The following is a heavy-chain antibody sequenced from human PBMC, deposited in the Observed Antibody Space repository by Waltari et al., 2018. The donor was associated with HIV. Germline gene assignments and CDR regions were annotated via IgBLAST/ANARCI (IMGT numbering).Heavy chain of an antibody. J-gene: IGHJ4*02. CDR3: ARASHYIEFSTFDGDYYFDL. D-gene: IGHD3-9*01. CDR1: GFSVRNHW. Sequence: VQLVESGGGSIKTGGSLRLSCAGSGFSVRNHWMDWVRQGPGKGLVVVARINSDGSTRNYAAAVKGRFVISRDNSRNTVYLQLNSVKVEDTAVYFCARASHYIEFSTFDGDYYFDLWGRGTRVAVSS. CDR2: INSDGSTR. V-gene: IGHV3-74*01.